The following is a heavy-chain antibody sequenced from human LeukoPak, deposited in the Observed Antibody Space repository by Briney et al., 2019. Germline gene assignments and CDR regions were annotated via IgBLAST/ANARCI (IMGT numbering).Heavy chain of an antibody. CDR1: GFTFSHFG. D-gene: IGHD3-22*01. J-gene: IGHJ4*02. Sequence: PGGSLRLSCAPSGFTFSHFGMHWIRHPPGKGLEWIGYIYYSGSTNYNTSLTSRVTISVDKSKNQFSLKLSSVTAADTAVYYCARVGYYYDSSGSSYYFDYWGQGTLVTVSS. CDR2: IYYSGST. V-gene: IGHV4-59*01. CDR3: ARVGYYYDSSGSSYYFDY.